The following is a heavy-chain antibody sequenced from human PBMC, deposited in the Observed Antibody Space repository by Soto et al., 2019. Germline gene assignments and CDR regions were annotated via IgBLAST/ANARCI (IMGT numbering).Heavy chain of an antibody. Sequence: ASVKVSCKASGYTFNIYGISWGLQAPGQGLERMGWINAYNGKTNYTQKLQGRVTMTTDTPTSTAYMELRSLRSDDTAVFYCVRGTLVGYFQTGGIDPRGQETLVTVAS. J-gene: IGHJ5*02. CDR1: GYTFNIYG. CDR3: VRGTLVGYFQTGGIDP. D-gene: IGHD2-8*01. V-gene: IGHV1-18*01. CDR2: INAYNGKT.